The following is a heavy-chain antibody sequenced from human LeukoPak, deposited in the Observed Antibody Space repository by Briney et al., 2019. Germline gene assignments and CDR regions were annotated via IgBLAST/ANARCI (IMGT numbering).Heavy chain of an antibody. Sequence: SETLSLTSTVSGGAISSGDYFWSWIRQPPGKALEWIAYTYHRGSPFYKSSLKSRVTISVDTSKNQFSLKLSSVTAADTAVYYCARGGGDSIVVVTAATRHFDYWGQGALVTVSS. D-gene: IGHD2-2*01. V-gene: IGHV4-30-4*01. CDR3: ARGGGDSIVVVTAATRHFDY. J-gene: IGHJ4*02. CDR2: TYHRGSP. CDR1: GGAISSGDYF.